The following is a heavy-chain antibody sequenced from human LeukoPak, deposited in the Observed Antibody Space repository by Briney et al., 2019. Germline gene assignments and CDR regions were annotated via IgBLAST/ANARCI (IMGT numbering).Heavy chain of an antibody. CDR3: ARDDVWFGELSY. V-gene: IGHV3-21*01. D-gene: IGHD3-10*01. CDR1: GFTFSSYS. CDR2: ISSSSSYI. Sequence: TGGSLRLSCAASGFTFSSYSMNWVRQAPGKGLEWVSSISSSSSYIYYADSVKGRFTISRDNAKNSLYLQMNSLRAEDTAVYYCARDDVWFGELSYWGQGTLVTVSS. J-gene: IGHJ4*02.